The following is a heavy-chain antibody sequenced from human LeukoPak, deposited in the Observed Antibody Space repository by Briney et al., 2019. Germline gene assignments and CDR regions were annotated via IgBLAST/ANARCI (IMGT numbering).Heavy chain of an antibody. CDR3: AREDVVLVDAVRYYYYGMDV. Sequence: ASVKVSCKASGYHFISYYMHWVRQAPGQGLEWMGIINPSSGSTSYAQKFQDRVTMTRDTSTSTVYMELSSLKSEDTAVYYCAREDVVLVDAVRYYYYGMDVWGQGTTVTVSS. CDR1: GYHFISYY. D-gene: IGHD2-8*01. CDR2: INPSSGST. V-gene: IGHV1-46*01. J-gene: IGHJ6*02.